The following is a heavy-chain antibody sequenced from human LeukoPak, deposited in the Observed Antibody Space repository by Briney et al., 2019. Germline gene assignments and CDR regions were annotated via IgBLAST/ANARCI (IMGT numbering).Heavy chain of an antibody. CDR1: GFTFSSYG. D-gene: IGHD3-10*01. V-gene: IGHV3-30*02. Sequence: GGSLRLSCAASGFTFSSYGMHWVRQTPGKGLEWVAFIRYDGSNKYYADSVKGRFTISRDNSKNTLYLQMNSLRAEDTAVYYCAKDLLRGSGAFDYWGQGTLVTVSS. J-gene: IGHJ4*02. CDR3: AKDLLRGSGAFDY. CDR2: IRYDGSNK.